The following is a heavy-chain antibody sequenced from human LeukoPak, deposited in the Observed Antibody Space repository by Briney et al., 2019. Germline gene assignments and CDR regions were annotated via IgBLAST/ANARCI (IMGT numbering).Heavy chain of an antibody. CDR2: IFYSGST. J-gene: IGHJ5*02. D-gene: IGHD5-12*01. V-gene: IGHV4-31*03. CDR3: ARDRVPSSCGYDNDNWFDP. CDR1: GGSISSGRYY. Sequence: SQTLSLTCTVSGGSISSGRYYWTWIRQHPGKGLEWIGYIFYSGSTYYNPSLKSRVTISLDTSKNQFSLKLNSVTVADTAVYYCARDRVPSSCGYDNDNWFDPWGQGTLVTVSS.